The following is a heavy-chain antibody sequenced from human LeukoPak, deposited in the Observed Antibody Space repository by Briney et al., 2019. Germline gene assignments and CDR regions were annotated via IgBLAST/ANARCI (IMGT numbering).Heavy chain of an antibody. V-gene: IGHV4-38-2*02. CDR1: GYSISSGYY. CDR2: IYHSGST. CDR3: ARPYYYDSRIDS. D-gene: IGHD3-22*01. J-gene: IGHJ5*01. Sequence: SETLSLTCTVSGYSISSGYYWGWIRQPPGKGLEWIGSIYHSGSTYYNPSLKSRVTISVDTSKNQFSLKLSSVTAADTAVYFCARPYYYDSRIDSWGRGTLVTVSS.